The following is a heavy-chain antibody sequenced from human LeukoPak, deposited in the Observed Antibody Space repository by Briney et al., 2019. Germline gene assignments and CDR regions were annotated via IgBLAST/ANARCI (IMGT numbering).Heavy chain of an antibody. Sequence: ASVKVSCKASGGTFSSYAISWVRQAPGQGLEWMGGIIPIFGTANYAQKFQGRVTITADESTSTAYMELSSLRSEDTAVYYCARLGLGATTDYYYGMDVWGQGTTVTVSS. J-gene: IGHJ6*02. CDR2: IIPIFGTA. D-gene: IGHD1-26*01. V-gene: IGHV1-69*01. CDR1: GGTFSSYA. CDR3: ARLGLGATTDYYYGMDV.